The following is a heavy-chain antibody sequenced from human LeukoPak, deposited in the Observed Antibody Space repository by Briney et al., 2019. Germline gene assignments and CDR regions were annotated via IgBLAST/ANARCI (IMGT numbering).Heavy chain of an antibody. CDR3: ARDIFPGDYGSGSYLAEFDY. J-gene: IGHJ4*02. V-gene: IGHV4-38-2*02. Sequence: PSETLSLTCTVSGYSISSGYYWGWIRQPPGKGLEWIGSIYHSGSTYYNPSLKSRVTISVDTSKNQFSLKLSSVTAADTAVYYCARDIFPGDYGSGSYLAEFDYWGQGTLVTVSS. CDR2: IYHSGST. CDR1: GYSISSGYY. D-gene: IGHD3-10*01.